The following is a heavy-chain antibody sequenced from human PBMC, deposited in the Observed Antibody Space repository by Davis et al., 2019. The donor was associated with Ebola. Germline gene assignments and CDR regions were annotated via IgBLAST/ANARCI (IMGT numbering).Heavy chain of an antibody. J-gene: IGHJ4*02. CDR1: GFSFSSYA. V-gene: IGHV3-30*14. Sequence: GESLKISCAASGFSFSSYAMHWVRQAPGKGLEWVAVVSHSERERFYADSVKGRFTISRDNSKNTLYLQMSSLRTEDTAVYYCIVGLDYWGQGALVTVSS. CDR2: VSHSERER. CDR3: IVGLDY. D-gene: IGHD2-21*01.